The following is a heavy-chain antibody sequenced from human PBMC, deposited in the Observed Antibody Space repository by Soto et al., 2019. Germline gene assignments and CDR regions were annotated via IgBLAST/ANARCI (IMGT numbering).Heavy chain of an antibody. D-gene: IGHD2-2*01. CDR3: ARGVEDIVVVPAAPRRYFDY. J-gene: IGHJ4*02. V-gene: IGHV1-69*01. CDR2: IIPIFGTA. Sequence: QVQLVQSGAEVKKPGSSVKVSCKASGGTFSSDAISWVRQAPGQGLEWMGGIIPIFGTARYAQKFEGRVTITADESTSTAYMELSSLRSEDTAVYYCARGVEDIVVVPAAPRRYFDYWGQGTLVTVSS. CDR1: GGTFSSDA.